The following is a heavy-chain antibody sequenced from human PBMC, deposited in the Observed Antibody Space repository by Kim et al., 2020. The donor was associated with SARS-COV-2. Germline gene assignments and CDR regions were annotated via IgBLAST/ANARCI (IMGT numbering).Heavy chain of an antibody. CDR2: TT. J-gene: IGHJ6*02. V-gene: IGHV1-46*01. CDR3: ARAPHYGMDV. Sequence: TTSYAQTFQGRVPMTRDTSTSTVYMELSSLRSEDTAVYYCARAPHYGMDVWGQGTTVTVSS.